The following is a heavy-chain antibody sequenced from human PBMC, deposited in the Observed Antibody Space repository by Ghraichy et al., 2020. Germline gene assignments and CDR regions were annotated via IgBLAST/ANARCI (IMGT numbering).Heavy chain of an antibody. J-gene: IGHJ4*02. D-gene: IGHD1-26*01. CDR2: ISNDATSQ. CDR3: ARVGKSRDCFDK. CDR1: GFTFRNAA. Sequence: GGSLRLSCVASGFTFRNAAMHWVRQAPGKGLEWVSVISNDATSQYYANSVKGRFTISRDKSKYTLYLQMNSPRPEDTAVYYCARVGKSRDCFDKWAQGTLVTVS. V-gene: IGHV3-30*04.